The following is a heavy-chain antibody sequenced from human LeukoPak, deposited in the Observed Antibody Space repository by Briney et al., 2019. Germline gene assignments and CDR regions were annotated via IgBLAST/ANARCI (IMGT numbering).Heavy chain of an antibody. CDR1: GYSFTSYG. J-gene: IGHJ4*02. CDR3: ARHGIAAAGTWGDY. Sequence: GEALKISCKGSGYSFTSYGIGWVRQMPGKGLELMGIIYPGDSDTRYSPSFQGQVTISADKSISTAYLQWSSLKASDTATYYCARHGIAAAGTWGDYWGREPWSPSPQ. D-gene: IGHD6-13*01. CDR2: IYPGDSDT. V-gene: IGHV5-51*01.